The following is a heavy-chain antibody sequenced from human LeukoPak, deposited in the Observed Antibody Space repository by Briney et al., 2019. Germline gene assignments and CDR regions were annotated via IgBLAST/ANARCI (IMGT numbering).Heavy chain of an antibody. CDR1: GFTFSSYW. J-gene: IGHJ4*02. CDR2: IKQDGSEK. V-gene: IGHV3-7*01. CDR3: ARGFGMSSTKMFDY. Sequence: PGGSLRLSCAASGFTFSSYWMSWVRQAPGKGLEWVANIKQDGSEKYYVDSVKGRFTISRENAKNSLYLQMNSLRGGDTAVYYCARGFGMSSTKMFDYWGQGILVTVSS. D-gene: IGHD3-10*01.